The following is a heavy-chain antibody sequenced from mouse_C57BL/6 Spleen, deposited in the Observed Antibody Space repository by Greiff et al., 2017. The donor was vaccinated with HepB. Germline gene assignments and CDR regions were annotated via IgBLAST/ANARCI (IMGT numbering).Heavy chain of an antibody. CDR3: ARGFTTVVATYDFDY. J-gene: IGHJ2*01. V-gene: IGHV1-72*01. D-gene: IGHD1-1*01. Sequence: QAQLQQPGAELVKPGASVKLSCKASGYTFTSYWMHWVKQRPGRGLEWIGRIDPNSGGTKYNEKFKSKATLTVDKPSSTAYMQLSSLTSEDSAVYYCARGFTTVVATYDFDYWGQGTTLTVSS. CDR2: IDPNSGGT. CDR1: GYTFTSYW.